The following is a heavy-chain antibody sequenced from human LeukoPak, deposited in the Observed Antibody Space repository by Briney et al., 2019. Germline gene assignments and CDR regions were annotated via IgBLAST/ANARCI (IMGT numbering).Heavy chain of an antibody. CDR2: IYSGGST. CDR1: GFTVSSNY. Sequence: GGSLRLSCAASGFTVSSNYMSWVRQAPGKGLEWVSAIYSGGSTYYADSVKGRFTISRDNSKNTLYLQMNSLRAEDTAVYYCARDGGDYGDYSALDYWGQGTLVTVSS. V-gene: IGHV3-53*01. J-gene: IGHJ4*02. CDR3: ARDGGDYGDYSALDY. D-gene: IGHD4-17*01.